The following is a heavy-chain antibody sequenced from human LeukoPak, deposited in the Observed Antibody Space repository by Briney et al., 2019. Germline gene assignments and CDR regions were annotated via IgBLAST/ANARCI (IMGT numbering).Heavy chain of an antibody. CDR1: GYSISSGYY. V-gene: IGHV4-38-2*02. D-gene: IGHD5-24*01. J-gene: IGHJ4*02. CDR3: AREGDGYNYGYFDY. Sequence: PSETLSLTCTVSGYSISSGYYWGWIRQPPGKGLEWIGSIYHSGRTFYNPSLKSRVTISVDTSKNQFSLKLTSVTAADTAVYYCAREGDGYNYGYFDYWGQGTLVTVSS. CDR2: IYHSGRT.